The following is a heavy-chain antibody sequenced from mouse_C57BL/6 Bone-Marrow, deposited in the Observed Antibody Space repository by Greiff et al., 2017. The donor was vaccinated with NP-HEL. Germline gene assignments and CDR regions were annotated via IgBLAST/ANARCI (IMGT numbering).Heavy chain of an antibody. CDR2: IYPSDSET. Sequence: VQLQQSGAELVRPGSSVKLSCKASGYTFTSYWMDWVKQRPGQGLEWIGNIYPSDSETHYNQKFKDKATLTVDKSSSTAYMQLSSLTSEDSAVYYCALYYGNYLDYWGQGTSVTVSS. D-gene: IGHD2-1*01. J-gene: IGHJ4*01. V-gene: IGHV1-61*01. CDR3: ALYYGNYLDY. CDR1: GYTFTSYW.